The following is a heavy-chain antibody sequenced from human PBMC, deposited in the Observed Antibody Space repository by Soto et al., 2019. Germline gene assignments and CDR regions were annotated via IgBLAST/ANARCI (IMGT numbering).Heavy chain of an antibody. V-gene: IGHV3-15*01. CDR1: GFTFSNAW. CDR2: IKSKTDGGTT. J-gene: IGHJ6*03. CDR3: TTPVIVVVVAATYYMDV. Sequence: GGSLRLSCAASGFTFSNAWMSWVRQAPGKGLEWVGRIKSKTDGGTTDYAAPVKGRFTISRDDSKNTLYLQMNSLKTEDTAVYYCTTPVIVVVVAATYYMDVWGKGTTVTVSS. D-gene: IGHD2-15*01.